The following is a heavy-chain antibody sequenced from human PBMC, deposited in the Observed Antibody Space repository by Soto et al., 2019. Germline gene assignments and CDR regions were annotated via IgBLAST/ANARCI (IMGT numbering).Heavy chain of an antibody. J-gene: IGHJ4*02. CDR1: GGSISSCDYY. D-gene: IGHD3-22*01. Sequence: PSETLSLTCTVSGGSISSCDYYWSWIRQPPGKGLEWIGYIYYSGSTYYNPSLKSRVTISVDTSKNQFSLKLSSVTAADTAVYYCASYYDSSGYYAYYFVYWGQGTLVTVSS. V-gene: IGHV4-30-4*01. CDR2: IYYSGST. CDR3: ASYYDSSGYYAYYFVY.